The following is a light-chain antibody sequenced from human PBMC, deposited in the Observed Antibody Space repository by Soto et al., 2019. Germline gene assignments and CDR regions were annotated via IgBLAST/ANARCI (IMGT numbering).Light chain of an antibody. CDR1: QSVSSSY. CDR2: GAS. Sequence: EIVLTQSPGTLSLSPGERATLSCRASQSVSSSYLAWYQQKPGQSPRLLIDGASSRASGIPDRFSGSGSGTDFTLTISRLEPEDFAVYYCQQYVGLPPTFGQGTKVDNK. J-gene: IGKJ1*01. CDR3: QQYVGLPPT. V-gene: IGKV3-20*01.